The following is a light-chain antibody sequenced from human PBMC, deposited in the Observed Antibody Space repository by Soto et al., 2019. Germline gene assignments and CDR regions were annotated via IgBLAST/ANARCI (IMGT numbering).Light chain of an antibody. J-gene: IGKJ5*01. Sequence: SPGTLSLSPGEIATLSCRTSQSVSTYLAWFQQKPGQPPRLLIYDAFNRAPGIPDRFSGSGSGTDFTLTISSLEPEDFAVYYCQQRSVWVTFGQGTRLEIK. CDR1: QSVSTY. CDR3: QQRSVWVT. CDR2: DAF. V-gene: IGKV3-11*01.